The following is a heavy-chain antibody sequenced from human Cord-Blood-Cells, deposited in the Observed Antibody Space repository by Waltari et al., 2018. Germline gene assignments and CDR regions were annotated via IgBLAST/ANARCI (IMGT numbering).Heavy chain of an antibody. D-gene: IGHD3-3*01. Sequence: QVQLQQWGAGLLKPSETLSLTCAVYGGSFSGYYWSWIRQPPGKGLEWIGEINHSGSTNYNPSLKSRVTISVDTSKNQFSPKLSSVTAADTAVYYCARGPIFGVVINWFDPWGQGTLVTVSS. V-gene: IGHV4-34*01. CDR2: INHSGST. CDR3: ARGPIFGVVINWFDP. CDR1: GGSFSGYY. J-gene: IGHJ5*02.